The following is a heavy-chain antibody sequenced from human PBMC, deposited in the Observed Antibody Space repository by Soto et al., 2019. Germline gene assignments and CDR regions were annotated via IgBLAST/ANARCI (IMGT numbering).Heavy chain of an antibody. CDR2: IYYSGST. Sequence: SETLSLTCSVSGGSISSYYWSWIRQPPGKGLEWIGYIYYSGSTNYNPSLKSRVTISVDTSKNQFSLKLSSVTAADTAVYYCARDRELERVPYYYGMDVWGQGTTVTSP. CDR3: ARDRELERVPYYYGMDV. V-gene: IGHV4-59*01. J-gene: IGHJ6*02. CDR1: GGSISSYY. D-gene: IGHD1-1*01.